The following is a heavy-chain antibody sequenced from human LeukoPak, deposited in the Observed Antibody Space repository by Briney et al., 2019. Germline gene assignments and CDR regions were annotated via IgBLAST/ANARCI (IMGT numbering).Heavy chain of an antibody. CDR2: IYTSGST. J-gene: IGHJ5*02. Sequence: SETLSLTCTVSGGSISSYYWSWIRQPAGKGLEWIGRIYTSGSTNYNPSLKSRVTMSVDTSKNQFSLKLSSVTAADTAVYYCAGDATYYYDSSGYYATGWFDPWGQGTLVTVSS. V-gene: IGHV4-4*07. CDR1: GGSISSYY. CDR3: AGDATYYYDSSGYYATGWFDP. D-gene: IGHD3-22*01.